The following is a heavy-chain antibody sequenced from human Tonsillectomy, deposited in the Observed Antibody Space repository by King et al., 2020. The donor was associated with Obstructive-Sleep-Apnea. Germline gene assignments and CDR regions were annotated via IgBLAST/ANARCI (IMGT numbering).Heavy chain of an antibody. CDR1: GYRFTSYW. V-gene: IGHV5-51*01. J-gene: IGHJ4*02. CDR3: ARCGGDTRHFDQ. CDR2: IYPGDSDI. Sequence: QLVQSGAEVKKPGESLKIYCKVSGYRFTSYWIGWVRQMPGKGLEWIGIIYPGDSDIKYNPSFQVQVTISVDKSIRPAYLQWSSLKASDTAMYYCARCGGDTRHFDQWGQGTLVTVSS.